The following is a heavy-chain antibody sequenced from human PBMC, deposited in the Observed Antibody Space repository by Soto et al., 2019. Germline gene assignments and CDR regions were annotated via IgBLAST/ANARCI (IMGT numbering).Heavy chain of an antibody. CDR1: GFTVSSNY. V-gene: IGHV3-53*04. D-gene: IGHD4-17*01. Sequence: EVQLVESGGGLVQPGGSLRLSCAASGFTVSSNYMSWVRQAPGKGLEWVSVIYSGGSTYYADSVKGRFTISRHNPKNTLYLQMSSLRAEDTAVYYCARRPTYGDYVGNWFDPWGQGSLVTVFS. J-gene: IGHJ5*02. CDR2: IYSGGST. CDR3: ARRPTYGDYVGNWFDP.